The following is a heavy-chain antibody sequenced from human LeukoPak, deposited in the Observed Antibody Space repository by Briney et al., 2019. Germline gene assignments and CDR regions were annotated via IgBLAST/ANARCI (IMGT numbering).Heavy chain of an antibody. CDR2: ISGSDGTT. D-gene: IGHD4-17*01. Sequence: GGSLRLFCAASGFTFSSYAMSWVRQAPGKGLEWVSAISGSDGTTYYADSVKGRFTISRDNSKYTLSLQMNSLRAEDTAVYYCAKDLVWVTTGEGGYWGQGTLVTVSS. CDR1: GFTFSSYA. J-gene: IGHJ4*02. CDR3: AKDLVWVTTGEGGY. V-gene: IGHV3-23*01.